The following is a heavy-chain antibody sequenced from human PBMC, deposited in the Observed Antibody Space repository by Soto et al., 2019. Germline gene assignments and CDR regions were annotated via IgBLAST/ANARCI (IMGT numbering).Heavy chain of an antibody. J-gene: IGHJ5*02. CDR3: ARDGRGIFGATRLRSSEFDP. CDR1: GFTFSSYG. Sequence: QVQLVESGGGVVQPGRSLRLSCAASGFTFSSYGMHWVRQAPGKGLEWVAVIWYDGSNKYYADSVKGRFTISRDNSKNTLYLQMNSLRAEDTAVYYCARDGRGIFGATRLRSSEFDPWGQGTLVTVSS. CDR2: IWYDGSNK. D-gene: IGHD3-3*01. V-gene: IGHV3-33*01.